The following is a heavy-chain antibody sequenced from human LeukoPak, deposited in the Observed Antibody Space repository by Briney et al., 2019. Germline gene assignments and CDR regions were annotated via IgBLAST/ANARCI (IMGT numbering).Heavy chain of an antibody. J-gene: IGHJ4*02. Sequence: SETLSLTCTVSGYSMTTGFYWGWIRQPPGKGLEWIGSIYHSGTTYYNPSLKSRLTISVETSKNQFSLKLTSVTAADTAMYYCARGLYDYVWSTYRPIDDWGQGTLVTVSS. CDR2: IYHSGTT. CDR1: GYSMTTGFY. CDR3: ARGLYDYVWSTYRPIDD. D-gene: IGHD3-16*02. V-gene: IGHV4-38-2*02.